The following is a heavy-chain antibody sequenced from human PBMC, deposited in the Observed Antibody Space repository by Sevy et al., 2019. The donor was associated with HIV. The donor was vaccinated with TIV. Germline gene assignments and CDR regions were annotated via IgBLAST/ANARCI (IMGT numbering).Heavy chain of an antibody. J-gene: IGHJ4*02. CDR1: GFTFSSFG. V-gene: IGHV3-33*01. CDR2: MWYDGNNK. CDR3: ARGPSLIVAGAAGYLDY. D-gene: IGHD2-21*01. Sequence: GGSLRLSCTASGFTFSSFGIHWVRQAPGKGPEWVALMWYDGNNKYYADSVKGRFTISRDSSKNTLYLQMNNLRAEGTAVYYCARGPSLIVAGAAGYLDYWGQGTLVTVSS.